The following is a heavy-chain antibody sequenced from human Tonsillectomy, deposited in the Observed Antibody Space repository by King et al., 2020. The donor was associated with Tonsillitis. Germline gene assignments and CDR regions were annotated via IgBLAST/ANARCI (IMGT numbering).Heavy chain of an antibody. D-gene: IGHD3-9*01. V-gene: IGHV3-23*03. CDR2: IYGGGSST. CDR1: GFTFSSYA. Sequence: VQLVESGGGLVQPGGSLRLSCAASGFTFSSYAMSWVRLAPGKGLEWVSLIYGGGSSTYYADSVKGRFTISRDNSRNTLYLQMNSLRAEDTAVYYCAKDMYYDILTGYSAFDIWGQGTMVTVSS. CDR3: AKDMYYDILTGYSAFDI. J-gene: IGHJ3*02.